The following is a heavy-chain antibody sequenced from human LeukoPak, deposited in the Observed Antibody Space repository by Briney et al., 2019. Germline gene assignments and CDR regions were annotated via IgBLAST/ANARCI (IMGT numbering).Heavy chain of an antibody. J-gene: IGHJ4*02. CDR1: GDSISSGDYY. D-gene: IGHD6-6*01. V-gene: IGHV4-30-4*08. Sequence: SETLSLTCTVSGDSISSGDYYWSWIRQPPGKGLEWIGYIYYSGSTNYNPSLKSRVTISVDTSKNQFSLKLSSVTAADTAVYYCASVSYSSSSFATFDYSGQGTVVTVSS. CDR3: ASVSYSSSSFATFDY. CDR2: IYYSGST.